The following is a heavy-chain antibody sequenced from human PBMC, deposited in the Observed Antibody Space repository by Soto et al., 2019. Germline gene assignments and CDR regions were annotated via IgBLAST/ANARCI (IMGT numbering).Heavy chain of an antibody. Sequence: GGSLTLFCASNSFGFTILAMHWVRQAPGKGLQYVAAISTDGGGRYYTDSVKGRFIISRDNSKSTLYLQMGSLRGGDMAVYYCARYGSGSAYVHWGQGA. CDR3: ARYGSGSAYVH. J-gene: IGHJ4*02. V-gene: IGHV3-64*02. D-gene: IGHD3-10*01. CDR1: SFGFTILA. CDR2: ISTDGGGR.